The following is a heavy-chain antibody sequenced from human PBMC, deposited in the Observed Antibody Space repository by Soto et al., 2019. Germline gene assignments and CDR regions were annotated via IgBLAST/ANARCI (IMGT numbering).Heavy chain of an antibody. CDR2: INHSGST. CDR3: ARAGAKYGYYYYGMDV. J-gene: IGHJ6*02. D-gene: IGHD3-10*01. V-gene: IGHV4-34*01. CDR1: GGSFSGYY. Sequence: SETLSLTCAVYGGSFSGYYWSWIRQPPGKGLEWIGEINHSGSTNYNPSLKSRVTISVDTSKNQFSLKLSSVTAADTAVYYCARAGAKYGYYYYGMDVWGQGTTVTVSS.